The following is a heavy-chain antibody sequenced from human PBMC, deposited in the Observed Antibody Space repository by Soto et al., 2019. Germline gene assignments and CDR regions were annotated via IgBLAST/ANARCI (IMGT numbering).Heavy chain of an antibody. CDR1: GFTFTTYW. CDR2: IKQDGSEK. V-gene: IGHV3-7*04. Sequence: EVQLVESGGGLVQPGGSLRLSCAASGFTFTTYWMTWVRQAPGKGLEWVANIKQDGSEKYCVDSVKGRFTISRDNAKNSLYLQMNSLRAEDTAVYYCATEVTLHAFGFWGQGTMVTVSS. CDR3: ATEVTLHAFGF. J-gene: IGHJ3*01. D-gene: IGHD5-18*01.